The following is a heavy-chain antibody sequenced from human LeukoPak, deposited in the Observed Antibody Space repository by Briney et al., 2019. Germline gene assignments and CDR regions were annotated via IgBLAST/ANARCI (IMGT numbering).Heavy chain of an antibody. Sequence: ASVKVSCKASGGTFSSYAIRWVRQAPGQGLEWMGGIIPIFGTANYAQKFQGRVTITADESTSTAYMELSSLRSEDTAVYYCARDVVRGVRVVGYWGQGTLVTVSS. V-gene: IGHV1-69*13. CDR3: ARDVVRGVRVVGY. J-gene: IGHJ4*02. D-gene: IGHD3-10*01. CDR2: IIPIFGTA. CDR1: GGTFSSYA.